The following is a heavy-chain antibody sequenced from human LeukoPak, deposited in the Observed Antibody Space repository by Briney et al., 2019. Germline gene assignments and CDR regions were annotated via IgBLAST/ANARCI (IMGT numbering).Heavy chain of an antibody. CDR1: GFTFSSYA. Sequence: PGRSLRLPCAASGFTFSSYAMHWVRQAPGKGLEWVAVISYDGSNKYYADSVKGRFTISRDNSKNTLYLQMNSLRAEDTAVYYCARSQNKMLEAPFDYWGQGTLVTVSS. CDR3: ARSQNKMLEAPFDY. CDR2: ISYDGSNK. V-gene: IGHV3-30-3*01. D-gene: IGHD3-10*02. J-gene: IGHJ4*02.